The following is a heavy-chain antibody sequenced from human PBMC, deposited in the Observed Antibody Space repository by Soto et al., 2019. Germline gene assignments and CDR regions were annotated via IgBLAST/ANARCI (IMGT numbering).Heavy chain of an antibody. CDR1: GFTFSTYG. J-gene: IGHJ4*02. D-gene: IGHD3-22*01. CDR3: AKDAYYHTSGQFDY. Sequence: QVQLVESGGGVVQAGRSLRLSCAASGFTFSTYGMHWVRQAPGKGLEWLAVIAYDGSFKYYAYSVKGRFSISRENSKSTLYVQMNSLRPDDTAMYYCAKDAYYHTSGQFDYWGQGTLVTVSS. V-gene: IGHV3-30*18. CDR2: IAYDGSFK.